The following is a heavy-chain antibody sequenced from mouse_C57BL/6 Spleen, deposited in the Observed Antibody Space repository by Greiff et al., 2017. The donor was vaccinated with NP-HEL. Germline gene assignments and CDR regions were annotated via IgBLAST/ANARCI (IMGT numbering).Heavy chain of an antibody. J-gene: IGHJ3*01. CDR3: ARANYDYAFAY. V-gene: IGHV5-4*03. CDR2: ISDGGSYT. Sequence: EVMLVESGGGLVKPGGSLKLSCAASGFTFSSYAMSWVRQTPEKRLEWVATISDGGSYTYYPDNVKGRFTISRDNAKNNLYLQMSHLKSEDTAMYYCARANYDYAFAYWGQGTLVTVSA. CDR1: GFTFSSYA. D-gene: IGHD2-4*01.